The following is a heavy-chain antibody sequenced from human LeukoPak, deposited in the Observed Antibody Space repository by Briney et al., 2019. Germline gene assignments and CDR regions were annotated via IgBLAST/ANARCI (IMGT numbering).Heavy chain of an antibody. Sequence: SETLPLTCAVYGGSFSGYYWSWIRQPPGKGLEWIGEINHSGSTNYNPSLKSRVTISVDTSKNQFSLKLSSVTAADTAVYYCARGRSPRYYDFWSGYSQFFDYWGQGTLVTVSS. V-gene: IGHV4-34*01. CDR2: INHSGST. CDR1: GGSFSGYY. J-gene: IGHJ4*02. CDR3: ARGRSPRYYDFWSGYSQFFDY. D-gene: IGHD3-3*01.